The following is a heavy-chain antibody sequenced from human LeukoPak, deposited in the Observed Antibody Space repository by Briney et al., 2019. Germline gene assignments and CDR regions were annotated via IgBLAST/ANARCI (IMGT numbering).Heavy chain of an antibody. Sequence: SETLSLTCTVSGGSISSSGYYWGWIRQPPGKGLEWIGSIYYSGSTYYNPSLKSRVTTSVDTSKNQFSLKLSSVAAADTAVYYCARRPDDYYDSGTYYERNYFDYWGQGTLVTVSS. CDR3: ARRPDDYYDSGTYYERNYFDY. J-gene: IGHJ4*02. V-gene: IGHV4-39*01. CDR1: GGSISSSGYY. D-gene: IGHD3-10*01. CDR2: IYYSGST.